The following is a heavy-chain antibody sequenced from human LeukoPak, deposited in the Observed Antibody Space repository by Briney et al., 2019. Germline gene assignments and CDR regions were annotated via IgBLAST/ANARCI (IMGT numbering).Heavy chain of an antibody. Sequence: GGSLRLSCAASGFTFSYYGMSWVRQAPGKGLEWVSGFGHNGGITYADSVKGRFTISRDNSKNTLYLQMNSLRAEDTAVYYCAKVAEAWNWGCAFDIWGQGTMVTVSS. D-gene: IGHD7-27*01. CDR2: FGHNGGIT. CDR1: GFTFSYYG. V-gene: IGHV3-23*01. CDR3: AKVAEAWNWGCAFDI. J-gene: IGHJ3*02.